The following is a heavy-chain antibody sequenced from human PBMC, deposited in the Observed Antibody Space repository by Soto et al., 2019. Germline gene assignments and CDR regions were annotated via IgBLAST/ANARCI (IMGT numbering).Heavy chain of an antibody. CDR2: SYYSGTS. J-gene: IGHJ5*02. D-gene: IGHD1-20*01. CDR3: TRRYNWNDYYFDP. Sequence: SGPLSLTCTVSGGSIRVQSYYWTWIRQTPGEGLEWVGSSYYSGTSYFNPALKGRVTISVDTSTNQFSLRLTSVTAADTAVYYCTRRYNWNDYYFDPWGQGTLVTVSS. V-gene: IGHV4-39*01. CDR1: GGSIRVQSYY.